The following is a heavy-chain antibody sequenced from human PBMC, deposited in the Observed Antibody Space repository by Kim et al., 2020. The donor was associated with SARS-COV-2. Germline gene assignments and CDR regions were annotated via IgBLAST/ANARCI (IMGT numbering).Heavy chain of an antibody. D-gene: IGHD3-22*01. V-gene: IGHV1-69*04. CDR3: ARGLGKIVVVITTYYYYGMAV. CDR1: GGTFSSYA. Sequence: SVKVSCKASGGTFSSYAISWVRQAPGQGLEWMGRIIPILGIANYAQKFQGRVTITADKSTSTAYMELSSLRSEDTAVYYCARGLGKIVVVITTYYYYGMAVWGQGTTVTVSS. J-gene: IGHJ6*02. CDR2: IIPILGIA.